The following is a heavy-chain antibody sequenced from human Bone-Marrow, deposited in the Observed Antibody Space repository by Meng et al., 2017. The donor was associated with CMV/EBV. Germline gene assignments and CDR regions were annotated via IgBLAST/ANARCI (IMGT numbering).Heavy chain of an antibody. V-gene: IGHV4-39*07. CDR1: GGSISSSSYY. D-gene: IGHD3-10*01. J-gene: IGHJ6*02. CDR3: ARGRRASVWVGDLLYYHQYGMDV. Sequence: SETLSLTCTVSGGSISSSSYYWGWIRQSPGKGLEWIGEINHSGVTNYNPSLKSRLTISLDTSKGQFSLKVRSVTAADTAVYYCARGRRASVWVGDLLYYHQYGMDVWGQGTTVTVSS. CDR2: INHSGVT.